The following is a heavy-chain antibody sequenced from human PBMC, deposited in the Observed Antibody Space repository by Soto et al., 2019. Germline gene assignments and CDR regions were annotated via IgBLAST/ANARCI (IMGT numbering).Heavy chain of an antibody. V-gene: IGHV3-30*18. Sequence: QVQLVESWGGVVQPGRSLRLSCAASGFTFSSYGMHWVRQAPGKGLEWVAVISYDGSNKYYADSVKGRFTISRDNSKNTLYLQINSLRAEDTAVYYCAKDFAGGLDVWGQGTTVTVSS. CDR3: AKDFAGGLDV. D-gene: IGHD1-26*01. CDR1: GFTFSSYG. CDR2: ISYDGSNK. J-gene: IGHJ6*02.